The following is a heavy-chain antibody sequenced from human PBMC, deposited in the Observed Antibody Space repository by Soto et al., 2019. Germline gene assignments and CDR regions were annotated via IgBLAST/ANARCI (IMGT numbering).Heavy chain of an antibody. CDR3: AKVVDYDFWSGYPRGAFDI. Sequence: GGSLRLSCAASGFTFSSYAMSWVRQAPGKGLEWVSAISGSGGSTYYADSVKGRFTISRDNSKNTLYLQMNSLRAEDTAVYYCAKVVDYDFWSGYPRGAFDIWGQGTMVTVSS. V-gene: IGHV3-23*01. J-gene: IGHJ3*02. D-gene: IGHD3-3*01. CDR1: GFTFSSYA. CDR2: ISGSGGST.